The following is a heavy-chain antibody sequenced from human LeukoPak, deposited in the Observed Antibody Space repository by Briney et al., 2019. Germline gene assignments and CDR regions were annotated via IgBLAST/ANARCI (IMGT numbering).Heavy chain of an antibody. CDR3: AREYSSSWSDY. Sequence: GGSLRLSCAASGXTFSNYNMSWVRQAPGKGLEWVSSITTSSSYIYYADSVKGRFTISRDNAKNSLYLQMSSLRVEDTAVYYCAREYSSSWSDYWGQGTLVTVSS. CDR1: GXTFSNYN. CDR2: ITTSSSYI. J-gene: IGHJ4*02. D-gene: IGHD6-13*01. V-gene: IGHV3-21*01.